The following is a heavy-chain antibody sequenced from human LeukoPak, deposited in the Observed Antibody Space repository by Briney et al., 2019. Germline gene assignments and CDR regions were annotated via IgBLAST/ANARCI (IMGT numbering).Heavy chain of an antibody. CDR2: TLYRSKWYN. Sequence: SQTLSLTCAISGDSASSDNAAWNWIRQSPSRGLEWLGGTLYRSKWYNDYAVSVKGRITISPDTSKNQFSLQLNSVTPEDTAVYYCAREGTMVRGVMNHFDYWGQGTLVTVSS. V-gene: IGHV6-1*01. D-gene: IGHD3-10*01. CDR1: GDSASSDNAA. CDR3: AREGTMVRGVMNHFDY. J-gene: IGHJ4*02.